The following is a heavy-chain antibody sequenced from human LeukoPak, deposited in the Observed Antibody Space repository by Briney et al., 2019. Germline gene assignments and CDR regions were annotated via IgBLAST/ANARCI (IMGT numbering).Heavy chain of an antibody. CDR1: GFTFSSYA. CDR2: ISSNGGST. CDR3: ASPYSGYDYNFDH. V-gene: IGHV3-64D*06. D-gene: IGHD5-12*01. Sequence: GGSLRLSCSASGFTFSSYAMHWVRQAPGKGLEYVSSISSNGGSTYYADSVKGRFTISRDNSKNTLFLQMSCLRTEDTAVYYCASPYSGYDYNFDHWGQGTLVTVSS. J-gene: IGHJ4*02.